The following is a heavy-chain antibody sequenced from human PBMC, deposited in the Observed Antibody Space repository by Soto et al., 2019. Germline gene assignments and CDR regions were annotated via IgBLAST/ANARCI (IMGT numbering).Heavy chain of an antibody. CDR1: GFTFSSYG. CDR2: IWYDGSNK. Sequence: PGGSLRLSCAASGFTFSSYGMHWVRQAPGKGLEWVAVIWYDGSNKYYADSVKGRFTISRDNSKNTLYLQMNSLRAEDTAVYYCATDWHYYDSSGYTGDYWGQGTLVTVYS. J-gene: IGHJ4*02. D-gene: IGHD3-22*01. V-gene: IGHV3-33*01. CDR3: ATDWHYYDSSGYTGDY.